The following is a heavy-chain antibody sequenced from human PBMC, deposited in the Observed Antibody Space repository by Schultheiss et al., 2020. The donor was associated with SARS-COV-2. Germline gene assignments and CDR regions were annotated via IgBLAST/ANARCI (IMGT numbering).Heavy chain of an antibody. CDR3: ARDRDYYDSSGYYYDYYFDY. J-gene: IGHJ4*02. Sequence: GGSLRLSCAASGFTFSSYAMSWVRQAPGKGLEWVSSISSSSSYIYYADSVKGRFTISRDNAKNSLYLQMNSLRAEDTAVYYCARDRDYYDSSGYYYDYYFDYWGQGTLVTVSS. D-gene: IGHD3-22*01. CDR2: ISSSSSYI. CDR1: GFTFSSYA. V-gene: IGHV3-21*01.